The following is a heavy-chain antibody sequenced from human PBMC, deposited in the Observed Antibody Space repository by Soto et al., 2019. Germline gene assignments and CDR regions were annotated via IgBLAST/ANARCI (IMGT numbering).Heavy chain of an antibody. D-gene: IGHD5-12*01. CDR2: IYYSGST. V-gene: IGHV4-59*08. Sequence: PSETLSLTCTVSGGSISSYYWSWIRQPPGKGLEWIGYIYYSGSTNYNPSLKSRVTISVDTSKNQFSLKLSSVTAADTAVYYCARHVRFIRDGYNLDYWGQGTLVTVSS. CDR1: GGSISSYY. J-gene: IGHJ4*02. CDR3: ARHVRFIRDGYNLDY.